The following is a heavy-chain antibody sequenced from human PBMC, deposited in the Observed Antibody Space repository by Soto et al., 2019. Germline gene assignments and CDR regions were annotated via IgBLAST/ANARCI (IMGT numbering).Heavy chain of an antibody. V-gene: IGHV1-69*04. Sequence: SVKVSCEACGGTFSSYTISWVRQATGQGLEWMGRIIPILGIANYAQKFQGRVTITADKSTSTAYMELSSLRSEDTAVYYCAREREYSGYDLGGIFDYWGQGTLVTVSS. D-gene: IGHD5-12*01. CDR2: IIPILGIA. CDR3: AREREYSGYDLGGIFDY. J-gene: IGHJ4*02. CDR1: GGTFSSYT.